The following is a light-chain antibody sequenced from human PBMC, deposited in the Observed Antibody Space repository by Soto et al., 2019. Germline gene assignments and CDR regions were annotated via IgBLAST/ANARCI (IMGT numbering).Light chain of an antibody. V-gene: IGKV1-33*01. J-gene: IGKJ5*01. CDR3: QPYDHLPIP. Sequence: IHMTQTPSSLAASGWYRYTITCQASPDITNYLNWYQQQPGKAPRLLLYDAYSLETGVPSRFSGSESGTDFNLTISSLQPEDAATYYCQPYDHLPIPFGQGTRLEIK. CDR1: PDITNY. CDR2: DAY.